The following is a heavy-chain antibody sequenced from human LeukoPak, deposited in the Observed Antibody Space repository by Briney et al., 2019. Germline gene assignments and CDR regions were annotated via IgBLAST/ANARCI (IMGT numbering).Heavy chain of an antibody. V-gene: IGHV4-39*07. D-gene: IGHD4-17*01. J-gene: IGHJ5*02. CDR3: ARDPGRLGIHGENWFDP. CDR2: IYYSGST. CDR1: GGSISSSSYY. Sequence: SETLSLTCTVSGGSISSSSYYWGWIRQPPGKGLEWIGSIYYSGSTYYNPSLKSRVTISVDTSKNQFSLKLSSVTAADTAVYYCARDPGRLGIHGENWFDPWGQGTLVTVSS.